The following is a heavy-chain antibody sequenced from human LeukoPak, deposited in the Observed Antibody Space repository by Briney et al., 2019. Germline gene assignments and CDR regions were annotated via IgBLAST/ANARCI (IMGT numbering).Heavy chain of an antibody. V-gene: IGHV3-30*03. CDR3: ARDRAGAADY. CDR1: GFTFSRYD. J-gene: IGHJ4*02. CDR2: ISYDGSNK. Sequence: PGGSLRLSCAASGFTFSRYDMHWVRQAPGKGLEWVAVISYDGSNKYYADSLKGRFTISRDNSKNTLYLQMGSLRADDMAVYYCARDRAGAADYWGQGTLVTVSS. D-gene: IGHD1-26*01.